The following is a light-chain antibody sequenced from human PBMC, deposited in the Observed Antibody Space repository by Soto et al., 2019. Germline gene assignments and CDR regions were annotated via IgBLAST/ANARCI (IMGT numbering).Light chain of an antibody. CDR2: AAS. V-gene: IGKV1-39*01. Sequence: GDRVTITCRSSQYISTYLNWYQQKPGKAPKLLIYAASSLQSGVPSRFSGSGSGTDFTLTISSLRPEDFATYSCQQSYSTPNTFGQGTKLEIK. J-gene: IGKJ2*01. CDR3: QQSYSTPNT. CDR1: QYISTY.